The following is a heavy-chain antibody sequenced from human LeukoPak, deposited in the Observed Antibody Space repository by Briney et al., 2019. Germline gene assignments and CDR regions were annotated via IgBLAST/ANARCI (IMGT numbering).Heavy chain of an antibody. V-gene: IGHV1-69*13. CDR2: IIPIFGTA. Sequence: SVKVSCKSSGGTFSSYAISWVRQAPGQGLEWMGGIIPIFGTANYAQKFQGRVTITSDESTSTAYMELSSLRSEDTAVYYCARVPYDFWSGSHRAAFDYWGQGTLVTVSS. CDR3: ARVPYDFWSGSHRAAFDY. CDR1: GGTFSSYA. D-gene: IGHD3-3*01. J-gene: IGHJ4*02.